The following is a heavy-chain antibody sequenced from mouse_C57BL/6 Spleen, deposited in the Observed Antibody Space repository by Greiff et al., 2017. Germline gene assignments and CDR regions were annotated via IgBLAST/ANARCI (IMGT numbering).Heavy chain of an antibody. D-gene: IGHD2-5*01. Sequence: EVQGVESGGGLVKPGGSLKLSCAASGFTFSSYTMSWVRQTPEKRLEWVATISGGGGNTYYPDSVKGRFTISRDNAKNTLYLQMSSLRSEDTALYYCARSNYYAMDYWGQGTSVTVSS. CDR2: ISGGGGNT. V-gene: IGHV5-9*01. CDR3: ARSNYYAMDY. J-gene: IGHJ4*01. CDR1: GFTFSSYT.